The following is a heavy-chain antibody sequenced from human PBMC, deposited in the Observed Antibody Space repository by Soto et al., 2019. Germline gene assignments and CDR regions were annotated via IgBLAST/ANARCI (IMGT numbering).Heavy chain of an antibody. Sequence: EVQLVESGGGLVQPGGSLRLSCAASGFTVSSNYMSWVRQAPGKGLEWVSVIYSGGSTYYADSVKGRFTISRDNSKNTVYLQMNSLRAEDTAVYYCARAGDGYNYNWFDPWGQGTLVTVSS. V-gene: IGHV3-66*01. CDR3: ARAGDGYNYNWFDP. CDR2: IYSGGST. J-gene: IGHJ5*02. D-gene: IGHD5-12*01. CDR1: GFTVSSNY.